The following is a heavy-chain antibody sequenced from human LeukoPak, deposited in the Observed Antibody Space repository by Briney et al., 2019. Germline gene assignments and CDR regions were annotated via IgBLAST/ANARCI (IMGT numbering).Heavy chain of an antibody. J-gene: IGHJ4*02. CDR2: IYSGGST. V-gene: IGHV3-53*01. D-gene: IGHD4/OR15-4a*01. CDR3: ARRAGAYSHPYDY. Sequence: PGGSLRLSCAASGFTVSSNYMTWVRQAPGKGLKWVPHIYSGGSTFYADSVKGRFTISRDNSKNTLYLQMNSLRAEDTAVYYCARRAGAYSHPYDYWGQGTLVTVSS. CDR1: GFTVSSNY.